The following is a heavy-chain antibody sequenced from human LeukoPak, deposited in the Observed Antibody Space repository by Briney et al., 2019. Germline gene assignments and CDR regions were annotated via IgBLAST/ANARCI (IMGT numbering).Heavy chain of an antibody. J-gene: IGHJ5*02. D-gene: IGHD5-18*01. CDR2: ISSSGSTI. V-gene: IGHV3-11*04. Sequence: GGSLRLSCAASGFTFSDYYMSWIRQAPGKGLEWVSYISSSGSTIYYADSVKGRFTISRDNAKNSLYLQMNSLRAEDTAVYYCARQLRAGYSYETLDPWGQGTLVTVSS. CDR3: ARQLRAGYSYETLDP. CDR1: GFTFSDYY.